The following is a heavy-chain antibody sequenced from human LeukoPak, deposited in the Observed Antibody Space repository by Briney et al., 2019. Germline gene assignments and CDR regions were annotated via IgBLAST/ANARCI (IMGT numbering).Heavy chain of an antibody. Sequence: PGGSLRLSCAASGFTFSSYAMHWVRQAPGKGLEWVAVILYDGSNKYYADSVKGRFTISRDNSKNTLYLQMNSLRAEDTAVYYCARELAVAGTGASDYWGQGTLVTVSS. J-gene: IGHJ4*02. CDR3: ARELAVAGTGASDY. V-gene: IGHV3-30-3*01. CDR1: GFTFSSYA. D-gene: IGHD6-19*01. CDR2: ILYDGSNK.